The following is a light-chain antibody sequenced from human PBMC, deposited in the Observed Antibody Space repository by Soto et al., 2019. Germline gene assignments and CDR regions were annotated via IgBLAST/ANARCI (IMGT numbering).Light chain of an antibody. V-gene: IGKV1-9*01. CDR3: QQLHSNPYT. CDR1: QGISSY. Sequence: DIQLTQSPSFLSASVGDRVTITCRASQGISSYLAWYQQKPGTAPQLLIYAASTLHSGVPSRFSGSGSGTEFTLTISSLQPEDFATYYCQQLHSNPYTFGQGTKVEI. CDR2: AAS. J-gene: IGKJ2*01.